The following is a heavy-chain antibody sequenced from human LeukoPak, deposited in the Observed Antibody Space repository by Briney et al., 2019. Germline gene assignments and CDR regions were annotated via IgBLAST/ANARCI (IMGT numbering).Heavy chain of an antibody. V-gene: IGHV4-59*02. Sequence: TLSLTCTVSGASVNSHCWSWIRPPPGKGLEWIGNIDYSGGANYNPSLKSRVTMSLETSRNQVSLNLISVNAADTAVYYCARVPEGRMGYFYYMDVWGIGTTVTVSS. CDR2: IDYSGGA. J-gene: IGHJ6*03. CDR1: GASVNSHC. D-gene: IGHD2-15*01. CDR3: ARVPEGRMGYFYYMDV.